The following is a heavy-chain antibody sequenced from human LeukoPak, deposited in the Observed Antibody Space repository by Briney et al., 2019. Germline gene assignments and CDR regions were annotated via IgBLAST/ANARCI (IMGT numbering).Heavy chain of an antibody. CDR3: AGTKSGKSSFNAFDI. CDR2: VNPNSGNT. V-gene: IGHV1-8*01. J-gene: IGHJ3*02. CDR1: GYTFTSYD. D-gene: IGHD3-3*01. Sequence: ASVKVSCKASGYTFTSYDINWVRQATGQGLEWMGWVNPNSGNTGYAQKFQGRVTMTRNTSISTAYMELSSLRSEDTAVYYCAGTKSGKSSFNAFDIWGQGTMVTVSS.